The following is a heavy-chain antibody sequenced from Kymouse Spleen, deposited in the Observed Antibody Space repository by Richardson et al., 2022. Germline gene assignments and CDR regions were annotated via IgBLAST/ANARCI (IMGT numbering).Heavy chain of an antibody. CDR2: ISSSSSYI. V-gene: IGHV3-21*03. D-gene: IGHD6-19*01. J-gene: IGHJ6*02. CDR3: AREDSSGWYGDYYYYGMDV. CDR1: GFTFSSYS. Sequence: EVQLVESGGGLVKPGGSLRLSCAASGFTFSSYSMNWVRQAPGKGLEWVSSISSSSSYIYYADSVKGRFTISRDNAKNSLYLQMNSLRAEDTAVYYCAREDSSGWYGDYYYYGMDVWGQGTTVTVSS.